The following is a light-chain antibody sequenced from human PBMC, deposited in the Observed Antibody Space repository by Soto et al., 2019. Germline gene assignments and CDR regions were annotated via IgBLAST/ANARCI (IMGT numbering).Light chain of an antibody. CDR2: WAS. J-gene: IGKJ2*01. CDR1: QSVLYSSNNKNY. Sequence: DIVMTQSPDSLAVSVGERATINCKSSQSVLYSSNNKNYLAWYQQKPGQPPKLLIYWASTRESGVPDRFSGSGSGSDFTLPISSLQAEDVAVYYCQQFYTTPYTFGQGTKLEIK. CDR3: QQFYTTPYT. V-gene: IGKV4-1*01.